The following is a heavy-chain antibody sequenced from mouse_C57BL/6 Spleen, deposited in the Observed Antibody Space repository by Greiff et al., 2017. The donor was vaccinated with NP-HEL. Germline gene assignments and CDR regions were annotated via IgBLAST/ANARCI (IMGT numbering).Heavy chain of an antibody. CDR3: ARDDSNRYYAMDY. Sequence: QVQLQQSGPGLVQPSQCLSITCTVSGFSLTSYGVHWVRQSPGKGLEWLGVIWSGGSTDYNAAFISRLSISKDNSKSQVFFKMNSLQADDTAIYYFARDDSNRYYAMDYWGQGTSVTVSS. D-gene: IGHD2-5*01. J-gene: IGHJ4*01. V-gene: IGHV2-2*01. CDR2: IWSGGST. CDR1: GFSLTSYG.